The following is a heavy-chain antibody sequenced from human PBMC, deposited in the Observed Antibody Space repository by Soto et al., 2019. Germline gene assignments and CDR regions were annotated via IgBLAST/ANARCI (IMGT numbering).Heavy chain of an antibody. CDR2: IDGGGGAT. Sequence: EVQLLESGGGLVQPGGSLRLSCAASGFTFSSYAMDWVRQAPGKGLEWVSVIDGGGGATSFADSVKGRFTISRDNSKNKHYLYMSSLRAEDTARYYWVKEMVAAAYVESTTLDHWGQLTLCTVSS. CDR1: GFTFSSYA. CDR3: VKEMVAAAYVESTTLDH. V-gene: IGHV3-23*01. D-gene: IGHD2-15*01. J-gene: IGHJ4*02.